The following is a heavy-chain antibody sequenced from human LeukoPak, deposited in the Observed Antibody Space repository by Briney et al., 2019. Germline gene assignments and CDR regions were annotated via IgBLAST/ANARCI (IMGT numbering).Heavy chain of an antibody. CDR2: IYYSGST. Sequence: PSETLSLTCTVSGGSISSYYWSWIRQPPGKGLEWIGYIYYSGSTNYNPSLKSRVTISVDTSKNQFSLKLSSVTAADTAVYYCARLLRLEFPYYYYGMDVWGQGTTVTVSS. V-gene: IGHV4-59*08. CDR3: ARLLRLEFPYYYYGMDV. D-gene: IGHD5-12*01. J-gene: IGHJ6*02. CDR1: GGSISSYY.